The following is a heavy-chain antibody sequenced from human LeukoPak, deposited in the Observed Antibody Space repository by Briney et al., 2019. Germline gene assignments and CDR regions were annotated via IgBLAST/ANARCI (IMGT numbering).Heavy chain of an antibody. CDR2: ISAYNGNT. J-gene: IGHJ6*03. CDR1: GYTFTSYG. V-gene: IGHV1-18*01. CDR3: ARRYYDYWSGPSGYYYYYMDV. D-gene: IGHD3-3*01. Sequence: ASVKVSCKASGYTFTSYGISWVRQAPGQGLEWMGWISAYNGNTNYAQKLQGRVTMTTDTSTSTAYMELRSMRSDETAVYYCARRYYDYWSGPSGYYYYYMDVWGKGTTVTVSS.